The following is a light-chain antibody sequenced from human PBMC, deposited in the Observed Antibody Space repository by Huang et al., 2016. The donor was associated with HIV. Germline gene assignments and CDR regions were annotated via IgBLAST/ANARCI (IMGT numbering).Light chain of an antibody. J-gene: IGKJ1*01. CDR1: QSVRNY. CDR3: QQRSDWPPWT. Sequence: EIVLTQSPATLSLSPGERATLSCRASQSVRNYLAWYQQKPGQAPRLLIYDASNRATCTPARFSGSGSGTDFTLTISSLEPEDFAVYYYQQRSDWPPWTFGQGTKVEIK. V-gene: IGKV3-11*01. CDR2: DAS.